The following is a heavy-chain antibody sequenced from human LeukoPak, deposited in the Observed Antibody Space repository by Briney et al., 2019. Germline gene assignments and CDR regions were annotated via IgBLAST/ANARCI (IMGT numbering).Heavy chain of an antibody. J-gene: IGHJ4*02. V-gene: IGHV4-34*01. Sequence: SETLSLTCAVYGGSFSGYYWSWIRQPPGKGLEWIGEINHSGSTNYNPSLKSRVTISVDTSKNQFSQKLSSVTAADTAVYYCARGTVVVVAATYFDYWGQGTLVTVSS. D-gene: IGHD2-15*01. CDR1: GGSFSGYY. CDR3: ARGTVVVVAATYFDY. CDR2: INHSGST.